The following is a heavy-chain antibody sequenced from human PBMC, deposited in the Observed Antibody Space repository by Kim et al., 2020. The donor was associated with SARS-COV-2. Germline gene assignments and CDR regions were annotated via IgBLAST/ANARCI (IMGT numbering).Heavy chain of an antibody. CDR2: ISFDGTT. CDR1: RGSISGFY. D-gene: IGHD5-12*01. CDR3: ARHLPDSTGQYILGN. V-gene: IGHV4-59*08. J-gene: IGHJ1*01. Sequence: SETLSLTCSVSRGSISGFYWSWIRQTPVKGLEWIALISFDGTTTYNPPLESRVTMSVDMSKKEISLKLRSATAADTATYYCARHLPDSTGQYILGNWGQG.